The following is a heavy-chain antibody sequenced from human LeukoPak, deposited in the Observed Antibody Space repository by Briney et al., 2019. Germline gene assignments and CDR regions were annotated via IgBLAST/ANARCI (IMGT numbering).Heavy chain of an antibody. CDR2: IIPIFGTA. Sequence: SVKVSCKASGGTFSSYAISWVRQAPGQGLEWMGGIIPIFGTANYAQKFQGRVTITADESTSTAYMELSSLRSEDTAVYYCARASDLGYCSGGSCTGYACDIWGQGTMVTVSS. D-gene: IGHD2-15*01. CDR1: GGTFSSYA. CDR3: ARASDLGYCSGGSCTGYACDI. J-gene: IGHJ3*02. V-gene: IGHV1-69*13.